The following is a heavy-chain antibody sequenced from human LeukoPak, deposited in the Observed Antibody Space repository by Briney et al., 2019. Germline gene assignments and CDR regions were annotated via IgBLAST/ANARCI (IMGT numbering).Heavy chain of an antibody. D-gene: IGHD3-10*01. J-gene: IGHJ4*02. CDR3: AREPKYGSGSYYLDY. Sequence: SETLSLTCAVSGYSISSGYYWGWIQQPPGKGLEWSGSIYHSGSTYYNPSLKSRVTISVDTSKNQFSLKLSPVTAAHTAVYYCAREPKYGSGSYYLDYWGQGTLVTVSS. CDR1: GYSISSGYY. CDR2: IYHSGST. V-gene: IGHV4-38-2*02.